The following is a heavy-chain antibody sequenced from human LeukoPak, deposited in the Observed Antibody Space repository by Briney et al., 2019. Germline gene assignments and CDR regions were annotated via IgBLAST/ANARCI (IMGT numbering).Heavy chain of an antibody. CDR1: GGSFSGYY. J-gene: IGHJ4*02. V-gene: IGHV4-34*01. CDR3: ARGPAVAGYDY. D-gene: IGHD6-19*01. Sequence: SETLSLTCAAYGGSFSGYYWSWIRQPPGKGLEWIGEINHSGSTNYNPSLKSRVTISVDTSKNQFSLKLSSVTAADTAVYYCARGPAVAGYDYWGQGTLVTVSS. CDR2: INHSGST.